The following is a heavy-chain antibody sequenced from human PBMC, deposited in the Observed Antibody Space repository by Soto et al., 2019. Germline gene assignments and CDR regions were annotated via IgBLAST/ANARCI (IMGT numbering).Heavy chain of an antibody. D-gene: IGHD6-13*01. CDR3: VRRHVSATGIDWFDP. Sequence: ASVKVSCKASGYTFTSYGIHWVRQAPGQRLEWMGWVNAANGDTKYSPKFQGRVTITRDTSASTAYMELSSLRSEDTAVYYCVRRHVSATGIDWFDPWGQGTLVTVSS. V-gene: IGHV1-3*01. CDR2: VNAANGDT. CDR1: GYTFTSYG. J-gene: IGHJ5*02.